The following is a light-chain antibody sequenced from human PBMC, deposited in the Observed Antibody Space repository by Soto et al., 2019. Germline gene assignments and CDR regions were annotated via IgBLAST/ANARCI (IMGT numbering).Light chain of an antibody. CDR3: LLYYGGTVV. CDR2: STS. J-gene: IGLJ3*02. V-gene: IGLV7-43*01. CDR1: TGAVTSGYY. Sequence: QTVVTQEPSLTVSPGGTVTLTCASSTGAVTSGYYPNWFQQKPGQAPRALIYSTSDKYSWTPARFSGSLLGDKAALTLSGVQPEDEAEYYCLLYYGGTVVFGGGTKLTFL.